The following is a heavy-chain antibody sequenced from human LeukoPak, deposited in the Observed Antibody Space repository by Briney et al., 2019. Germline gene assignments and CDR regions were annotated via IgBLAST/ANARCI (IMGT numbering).Heavy chain of an antibody. Sequence: GGSLRLSCAASGFNFSSQWMSWVRQAPGKGLEWVANVNQGGTQKYYVDSVKGRFTISRDNAKNSLYLQMNGLRAEDTAVYYCARLYRYFDYWGQGTLVTVSS. CDR3: ARLYRYFDY. CDR1: GFNFSSQW. CDR2: VNQGGTQK. J-gene: IGHJ4*02. D-gene: IGHD2-8*01. V-gene: IGHV3-7*01.